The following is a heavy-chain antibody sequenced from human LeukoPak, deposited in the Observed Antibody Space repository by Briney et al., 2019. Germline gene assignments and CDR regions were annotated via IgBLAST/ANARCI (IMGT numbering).Heavy chain of an antibody. V-gene: IGHV4-61*02. CDR3: ARSDSSSGAFGI. J-gene: IGHJ3*02. D-gene: IGHD6-6*01. CDR1: GGSISSGSYY. CDR2: IYTSGST. Sequence: PSETLSLTCTVSGGSISSGSYYWSWIRQPAGKGLEWIGRIYTSGSTNYNPSLKSRVTISVDTSKNQFSLKLSSVTAADTAVYYCARSDSSSGAFGIWGQGTMVTVSS.